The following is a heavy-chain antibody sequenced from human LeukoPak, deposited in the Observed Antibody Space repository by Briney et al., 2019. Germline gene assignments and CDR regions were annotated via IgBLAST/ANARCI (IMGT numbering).Heavy chain of an antibody. CDR2: ISYDGISK. CDR3: AKAALAGTLRSPSTYYFDY. Sequence: PGRSLRLSCAASGFTFSRYGMYSVRQAPGKRLEWVAVISYDGISKSYADFVKGRFTISRDNSKNALYLQMNSLRADDTAVYYCAKAALAGTLRSPSTYYFDYWGQGTLVTVSS. V-gene: IGHV3-30*18. J-gene: IGHJ4*02. CDR1: GFTFSRYG. D-gene: IGHD6-19*01.